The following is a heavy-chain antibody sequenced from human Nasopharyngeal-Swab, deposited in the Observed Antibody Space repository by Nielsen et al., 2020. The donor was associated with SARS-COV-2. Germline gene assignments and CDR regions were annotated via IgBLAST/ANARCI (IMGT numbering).Heavy chain of an antibody. CDR2: ISWNSGSI. V-gene: IGHV3-9*01. D-gene: IGHD2-8*01. CDR3: AKGDIVLMVYPASAFDI. J-gene: IGHJ3*02. CDR1: GFTFDDYA. Sequence: GGSLRLSCAASGFTFDDYAMHWVRQAPGKGLEWVSGISWNSGSIGYADSGKGRFTISRDNAKNPLYLQMNSLRAEDTALYYCAKGDIVLMVYPASAFDIWGQGTMVTVSS.